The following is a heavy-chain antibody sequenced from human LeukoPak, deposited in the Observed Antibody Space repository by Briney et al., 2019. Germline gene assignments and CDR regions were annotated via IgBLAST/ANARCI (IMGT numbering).Heavy chain of an antibody. D-gene: IGHD6-6*01. Sequence: ASVKVSCKASGYTFTSYAMNWVRQAPGQGLEWMGWINTNTGNPTYAQGFTGRFVFSSDTSVRTAYLQTSSLKAEDTAVYYCASPRPTNPYYYYGMDVWGQGTTVTVSS. J-gene: IGHJ6*02. V-gene: IGHV7-4-1*02. CDR2: INTNTGNP. CDR1: GYTFTSYA. CDR3: ASPRPTNPYYYYGMDV.